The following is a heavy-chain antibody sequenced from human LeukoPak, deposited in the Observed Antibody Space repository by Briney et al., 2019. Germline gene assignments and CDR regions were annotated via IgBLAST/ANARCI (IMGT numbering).Heavy chain of an antibody. J-gene: IGHJ4*02. V-gene: IGHV3-23*01. D-gene: IGHD3-22*01. CDR3: AKDPKGRTYYYDSSDLDY. Sequence: GWSLRLCCAASGFTFSSYAMSWVRQAPGKGLEWVSAISGSGGSTYYADSVKGRFTISRDNSKNTLYLQMNSLRAEDTAVYYCAKDPKGRTYYYDSSDLDYWGQGTLVTVSS. CDR2: ISGSGGST. CDR1: GFTFSSYA.